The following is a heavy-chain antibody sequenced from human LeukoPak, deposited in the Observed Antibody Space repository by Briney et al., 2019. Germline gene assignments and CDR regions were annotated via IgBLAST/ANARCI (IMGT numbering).Heavy chain of an antibody. CDR1: GFTFSNYG. D-gene: IGHD2-2*01. CDR3: ARGGGYCSSTSCFNWFDP. V-gene: IGHV3-48*01. Sequence: GGSLRLSCAASGFTFSNYGMNWVRQAPVKGLEWVSYISSSDNTIYYADSVKGRFTISRDNSKNTLYLQMNSLRAEDTAVYYCARGGGYCSSTSCFNWFDPWGQGTLVTVSS. J-gene: IGHJ5*02. CDR2: ISSSDNTI.